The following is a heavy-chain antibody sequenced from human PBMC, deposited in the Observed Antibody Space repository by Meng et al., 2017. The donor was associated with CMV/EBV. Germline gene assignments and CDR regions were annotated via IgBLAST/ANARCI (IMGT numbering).Heavy chain of an antibody. CDR2: INHSGST. CDR1: VGSFSGYY. CDR3: ASLNYCSSTSCSRRFDY. D-gene: IGHD2-2*01. Sequence: YVGSFSGYYWSWIRQPPVKGLEWIGEINHSGSTNYNPSLKSRVTISVDTSKNQFSLKLSSVTAADTAVYYCASLNYCSSTSCSRRFDYWGQGTLVTVSS. J-gene: IGHJ4*02. V-gene: IGHV4-34*01.